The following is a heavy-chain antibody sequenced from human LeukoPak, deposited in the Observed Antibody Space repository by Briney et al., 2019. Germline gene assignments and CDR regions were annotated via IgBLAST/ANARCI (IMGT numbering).Heavy chain of an antibody. D-gene: IGHD3-22*01. CDR2: IYASGST. CDR1: GASITSYY. Sequence: SETLSLTCTVSGASITSYYWSWIRQPAGKGLEWIGRIYASGSTTYNPSLKSRVTISVDTSKNQFSLKLSSVTAADTAVYYCARGGRTYYYDSSGYQGYWGQGTLVTVSS. J-gene: IGHJ4*02. V-gene: IGHV4-4*07. CDR3: ARGGRTYYYDSSGYQGY.